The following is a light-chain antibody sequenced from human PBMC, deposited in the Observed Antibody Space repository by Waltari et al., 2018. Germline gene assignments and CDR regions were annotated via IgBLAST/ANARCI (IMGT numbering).Light chain of an antibody. CDR3: SSYIDSTTLEL. V-gene: IGLV2-14*03. CDR1: SSNIGGYHY. J-gene: IGLJ2*01. Sequence: QSALTQPASVSGSPGQSIPISCTGTSSNIGGYHYGSWYQQVTCKAPRLIIYDVSYRPSGVSIRFSGSKSGNTASLTIAGLQAGDEADYFCSSYIDSTTLELFGGGTSLTVL. CDR2: DVS.